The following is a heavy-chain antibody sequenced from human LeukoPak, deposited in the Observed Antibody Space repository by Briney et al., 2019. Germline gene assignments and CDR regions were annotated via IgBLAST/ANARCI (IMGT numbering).Heavy chain of an antibody. CDR3: AKDMVRGNSAGFDY. J-gene: IGHJ4*02. CDR2: ISWNSGSI. CDR1: GFTFDDYA. Sequence: QPGGSLRLSCAASGFTFDDYAMHWVRQAPGKGLEWVSGISWNSGSIGNADSVKGRFTISRDNAKNSLYLQMNSLRAEDTALYYCAKDMVRGNSAGFDYWGQGTLVTVSS. V-gene: IGHV3-9*01. D-gene: IGHD3-10*01.